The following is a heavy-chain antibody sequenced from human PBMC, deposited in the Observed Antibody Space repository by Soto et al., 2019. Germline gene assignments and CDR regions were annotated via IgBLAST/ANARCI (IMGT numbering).Heavy chain of an antibody. J-gene: IGHJ6*02. CDR2: IDWDDDK. CDR1: GFSLSTSGMC. V-gene: IGHV2-70*01. Sequence: SGPTLVNPTQTLTLTCTFSGFSLSTSGMCGSWIRQPPGKALEWLALIDWDDDKYYSTSLKTRLTISKNTSKDQVVLTMTNMDPVDTATYYWARIAKLTPGYYYGMDVWGQGXTVTVSS. CDR3: ARIAKLTPGYYYGMDV. D-gene: IGHD3-9*01.